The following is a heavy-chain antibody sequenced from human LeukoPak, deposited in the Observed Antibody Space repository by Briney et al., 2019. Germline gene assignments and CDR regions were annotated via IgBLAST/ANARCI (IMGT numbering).Heavy chain of an antibody. D-gene: IGHD6-19*01. CDR1: GFILSSHG. CDR3: ATTRPYGTTWAGAFED. CDR2: DTSRAGV. V-gene: IGHV3-23*01. J-gene: IGHJ4*02. Sequence: GGSLRLSCAASGFILSSHGMSWVRQAPGKGLEWVSTDTSRAGVEYIDSVKGRFIASRGNSRNTVFLQMNSLRAEDTAVYYCATTRPYGTTWAGAFEDWGQGTPVTVSS.